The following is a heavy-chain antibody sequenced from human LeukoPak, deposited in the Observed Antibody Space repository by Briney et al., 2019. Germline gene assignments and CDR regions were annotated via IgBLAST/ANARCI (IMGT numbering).Heavy chain of an antibody. Sequence: PGGSLRLSCAASGFTFSSYEMNWVRQAPGKGLEWVSYISSSGSTTYYAASVKGRFTISRDNAKNSLYLQMNSLRVEGTAVYYCASQKGRIAVAVDYWGQGTLVIVSS. CDR2: ISSSGSTT. J-gene: IGHJ4*02. CDR1: GFTFSSYE. V-gene: IGHV3-48*03. CDR3: ASQKGRIAVAVDY. D-gene: IGHD6-19*01.